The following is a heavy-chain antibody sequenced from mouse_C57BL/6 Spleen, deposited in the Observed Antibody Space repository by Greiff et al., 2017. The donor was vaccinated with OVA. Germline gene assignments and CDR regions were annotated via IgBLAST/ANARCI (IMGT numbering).Heavy chain of an antibody. CDR1: GFSLTSYG. J-gene: IGHJ4*01. V-gene: IGHV2-2*01. CDR3: ARNGREGYYAMDY. CDR2: IWSGGST. Sequence: VHLVESGPGLVQPSQSLSITCTVSGFSLTSYGVHWVRQSPGKGLEWLGVIWSGGSTDYNAAFISRLSISKDNSKSQVFFKMNSLQADDTAIYYCARNGREGYYAMDYWGQGTSVTVSS.